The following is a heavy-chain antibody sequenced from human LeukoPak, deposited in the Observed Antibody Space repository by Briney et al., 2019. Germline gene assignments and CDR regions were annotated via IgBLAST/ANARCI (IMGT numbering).Heavy chain of an antibody. J-gene: IGHJ4*02. V-gene: IGHV4-34*01. Sequence: SETLSLTCAVYGGSFSGYYWSWVRQPPGKGLEWIGEIDHSGSSNYNPSLKSRVTLSVDTSKNQFSLKLRSATAADTAVYYCARRPRNSGSYDGPSGLDYWSQGTLVTVSS. CDR2: IDHSGSS. D-gene: IGHD1-26*01. CDR1: GGSFSGYY. CDR3: ARRPRNSGSYDGPSGLDY.